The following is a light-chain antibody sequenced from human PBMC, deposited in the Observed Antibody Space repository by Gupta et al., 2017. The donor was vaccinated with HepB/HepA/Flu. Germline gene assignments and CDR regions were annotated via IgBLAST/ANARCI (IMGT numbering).Light chain of an antibody. J-gene: IGKJ1*01. V-gene: IGKV1-5*03. Sequence: DIQMTQSPSTLSASIGDRITITCRASQSISNWLAWEQQKPGKAPNLMIYKASTLERGVTSRFSGSGEVKEFTLTSSRRQYDDCANYCGQQDCCYSTFGQGTKVEIK. CDR3: QQDCCYST. CDR2: KAS. CDR1: QSISNW.